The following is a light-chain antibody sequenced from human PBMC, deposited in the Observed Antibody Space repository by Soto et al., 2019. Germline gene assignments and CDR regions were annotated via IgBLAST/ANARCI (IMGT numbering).Light chain of an antibody. CDR3: QQYGSSGT. V-gene: IGKV3-20*01. J-gene: IGKJ1*01. Sequence: EIVLTQSPGTLSLSPGERATLSCRASQSVSNNYLAWYQQKPGQAPRPLIYGASNRATGIPDRFSGSGSGTDFTLTISRLEPEDFAVYYCQQYGSSGTFXQGTKVDIK. CDR1: QSVSNNY. CDR2: GAS.